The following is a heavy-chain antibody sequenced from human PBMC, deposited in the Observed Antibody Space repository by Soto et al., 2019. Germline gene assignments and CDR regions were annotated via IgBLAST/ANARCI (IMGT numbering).Heavy chain of an antibody. Sequence: QVQLVESGGGVVQPGRSLRLSCAVSGFTFGHYAMHWVRQAPGKGLEWVALILHDGSNKYYGDSVKGRFTISRDNSNKPLDLQMNTLRAEDTAVYYWARDRDRGGFYVDYWGQGTLVTVSS. CDR3: ARDRDRGGFYVDY. CDR1: GFTFGHYA. CDR2: ILHDGSNK. D-gene: IGHD2-15*01. J-gene: IGHJ4*02. V-gene: IGHV3-30-3*01.